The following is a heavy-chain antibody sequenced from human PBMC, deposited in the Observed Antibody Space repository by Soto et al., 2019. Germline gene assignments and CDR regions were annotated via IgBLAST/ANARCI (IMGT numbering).Heavy chain of an antibody. D-gene: IGHD5-18*01. CDR3: ARGAYSSASTSFYFEC. CDR1: GGCIGSYF. Sequence: PSETLSLTCTVSGGCIGSYFWSWIRQPPGKGLEWIGYIYYSGTTNYNPSLKSRVNISVDTYKNQFSLKLNSVTASDTAVYYCARGAYSSASTSFYFECWGKRTLVIVSS. V-gene: IGHV4-59*12. CDR2: IYYSGTT. J-gene: IGHJ4*02.